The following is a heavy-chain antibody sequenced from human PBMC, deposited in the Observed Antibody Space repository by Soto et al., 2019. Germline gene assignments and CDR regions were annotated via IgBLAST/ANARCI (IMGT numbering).Heavy chain of an antibody. D-gene: IGHD3-22*01. Sequence: SETLSLTCTVSGGSISSSSYYWGWIRQPPGKGLEWIGSIYYSGSTYYNQSLKSRVTISVDTSKNQFSLKLSSVTAADTAVYYCARIERYYYDSSGYSASFCFDYWGQGTLVTVSS. J-gene: IGHJ4*02. CDR2: IYYSGST. CDR1: GGSISSSSYY. CDR3: ARIERYYYDSSGYSASFCFDY. V-gene: IGHV4-39*01.